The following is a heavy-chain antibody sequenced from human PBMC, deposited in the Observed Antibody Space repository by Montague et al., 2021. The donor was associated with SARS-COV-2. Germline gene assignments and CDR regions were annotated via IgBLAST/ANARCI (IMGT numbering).Heavy chain of an antibody. CDR1: GFSLSTDGVG. Sequence: VKPTQTLTLTCVFSGFSLSTDGVGVAWIRRPPGKALEWLALIYWDGDQRYSPSLKTRLTITKDTSKNRVVLTMTNLDPVDTATYYCARRYDFYRAEAFDVWGQGTMLTVSS. V-gene: IGHV2-5*02. D-gene: IGHD3-3*01. CDR2: IYWDGDQ. J-gene: IGHJ3*01. CDR3: ARRYDFYRAEAFDV.